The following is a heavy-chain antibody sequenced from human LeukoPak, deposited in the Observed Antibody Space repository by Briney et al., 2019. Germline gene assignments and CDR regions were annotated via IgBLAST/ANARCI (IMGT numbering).Heavy chain of an antibody. CDR1: GFTFSSYG. CDR3: AKGGDDYVWGSYRYYGLFDY. J-gene: IGHJ4*02. Sequence: GGSLRLSCAASGFTFSSYGMHWVRQAPGKGLEWVAFIRYAGSNKYYADSVKGRFTISRDNSKNTLYLQMNSLRAEDTAVYYCAKGGDDYVWGSYRYYGLFDYWGQGTLVTVSS. D-gene: IGHD3-16*02. CDR2: IRYAGSNK. V-gene: IGHV3-30*02.